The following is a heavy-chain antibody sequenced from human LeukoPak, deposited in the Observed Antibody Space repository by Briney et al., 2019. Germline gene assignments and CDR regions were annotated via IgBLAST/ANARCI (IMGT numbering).Heavy chain of an antibody. D-gene: IGHD6-13*01. V-gene: IGHV4-59*08. CDR2: IDYRGTT. Sequence: SETLSLTCTVSGGSMNNYYWSWIRQPPGKGMEYIGSIDYRGTTKYNPSLKSRVTISVDTSKNQFSLKLSSVTAADTAVYYCARPGFAAAGNYFDYWGQGTLVTVSS. CDR1: GGSMNNYY. CDR3: ARPGFAAAGNYFDY. J-gene: IGHJ4*02.